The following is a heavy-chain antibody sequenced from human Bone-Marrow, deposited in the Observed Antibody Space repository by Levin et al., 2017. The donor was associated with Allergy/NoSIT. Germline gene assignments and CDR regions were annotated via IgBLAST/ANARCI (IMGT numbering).Heavy chain of an antibody. CDR2: INPNSGGT. J-gene: IGHJ6*02. CDR3: ARDLSALSPYLKVGLYYYYGMDG. D-gene: IGHD2/OR15-2a*01. V-gene: IGHV1-2*06. Sequence: ASVKVSCKASGYTFTGYYMHWVRQAPGQGLEWMGRINPNSGGTNYAQKFQGRVTMTRDTSISTAYMELSRLRSDDTAVYYCARDLSALSPYLKVGLYYYYGMDGWGQGTTVTVSS. CDR1: GYTFTGYY.